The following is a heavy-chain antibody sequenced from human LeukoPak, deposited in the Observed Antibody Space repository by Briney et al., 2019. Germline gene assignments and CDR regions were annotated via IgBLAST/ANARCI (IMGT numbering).Heavy chain of an antibody. V-gene: IGHV4-59*01. CDR2: IYYSGST. CDR1: GGSFSGYY. J-gene: IGHJ3*02. Sequence: SETLSLTCAVYGGSFSGYYWSWIRQPPGKGLEWIGYIYYSGSTNYNPSLRSRVTKSVDTSKNQLSLKLSSVTAADTAVYYCARNSENSYGQGAFDIWGQGTMVTVSS. CDR3: ARNSENSYGQGAFDI. D-gene: IGHD5-18*01.